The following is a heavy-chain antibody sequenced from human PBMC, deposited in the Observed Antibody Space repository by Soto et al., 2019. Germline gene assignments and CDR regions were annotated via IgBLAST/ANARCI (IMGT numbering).Heavy chain of an antibody. CDR1: GFTFSSYD. Sequence: EVQLVESGGGLVQPGGSLRLSCAASGFTFSSYDMTWVRQAPGKGLEWVSYISRTSSTIYYSDSVKGRFTVSRDNAKNSLYLQMNSLRDEETAVYYCARGAGPDLWGRGALFTVSS. CDR3: ARGAGPDL. V-gene: IGHV3-48*02. D-gene: IGHD6-19*01. CDR2: ISRTSSTI. J-gene: IGHJ2*01.